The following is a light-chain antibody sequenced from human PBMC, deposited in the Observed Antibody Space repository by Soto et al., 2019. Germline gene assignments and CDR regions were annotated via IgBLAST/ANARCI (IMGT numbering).Light chain of an antibody. J-gene: IGKJ1*01. CDR3: HPYHNLPPRT. CDR2: GAS. V-gene: IGKV3-15*01. CDR1: QSVSTN. Sequence: EIVMTQSPATLSVSPGERATLSCRASQSVSTNLAWYQQKPGQAPRLLIYGASTRPTGIPTGLSRSGSGTEFTLTISSLQSEDLAVYYCHPYHNLPPRTIGQATKVEIK.